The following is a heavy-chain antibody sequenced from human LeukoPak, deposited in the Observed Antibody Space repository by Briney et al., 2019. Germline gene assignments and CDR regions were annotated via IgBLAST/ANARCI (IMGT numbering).Heavy chain of an antibody. D-gene: IGHD1-1*01. CDR2: ISGSGGST. V-gene: IGHV3-23*01. Sequence: PGGSLRLSCAASGFTFSSYAMSWVRQAPGKGLEWVSAISGSGGSTYYADSMKGRFTISRDNSKNTLYLQMNSLRAEDTAVYYCAKARAPTLPCGMDVWGQGTTVTVSS. J-gene: IGHJ6*02. CDR1: GFTFSSYA. CDR3: AKARAPTLPCGMDV.